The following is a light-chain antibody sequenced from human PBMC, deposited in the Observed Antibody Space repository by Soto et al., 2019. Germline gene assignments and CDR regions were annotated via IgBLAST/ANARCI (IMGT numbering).Light chain of an antibody. CDR3: AAWDDSLNGVV. CDR1: NSNIGAGYD. V-gene: IGLV1-40*01. CDR2: SNN. J-gene: IGLJ2*01. Sequence: QSVLTQPPSVSGAPGQRVTISCTGSNSNIGAGYDVHWYQQLPGIAPKLLIYSNNQRPSGVPDRFSGSKSGTSASLAISGLQSEDEADYYCAAWDDSLNGVVFGGGTKLTVL.